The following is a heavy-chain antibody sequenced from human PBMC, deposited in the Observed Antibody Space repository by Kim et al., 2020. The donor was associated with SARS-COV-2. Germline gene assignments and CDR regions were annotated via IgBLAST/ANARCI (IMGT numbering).Heavy chain of an antibody. Sequence: GGSPRLSCAASGFTFTNYAMAWVRQAPGKGLEWVSSISGSSERTYYTGSVKGRFTISRDNSGNALYLEMTSLRAEDTAVYYCAKEGGVNTAYFSAMDVWG. V-gene: IGHV3-23*01. CDR3: AKEGGVNTAYFSAMDV. D-gene: IGHD4-17*01. CDR1: GFTFTNYA. CDR2: ISGSSERT. J-gene: IGHJ6*01.